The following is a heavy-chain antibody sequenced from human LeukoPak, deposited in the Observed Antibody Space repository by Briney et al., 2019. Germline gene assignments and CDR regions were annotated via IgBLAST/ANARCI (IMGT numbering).Heavy chain of an antibody. CDR1: GYTFTIYG. D-gene: IGHD3-3*01. CDR2: INPNNGGT. V-gene: IGHV1-2*06. Sequence: ASVKVSCKASGYTFTIYGISWVRQAPGQGLEWMGRINPNNGGTNYAQKFQGRVTMTRDTSISTAYMELSRLKSDDTAVYNCARDGDFWSGYYCDYWGQGTQVTVSS. J-gene: IGHJ4*02. CDR3: ARDGDFWSGYYCDY.